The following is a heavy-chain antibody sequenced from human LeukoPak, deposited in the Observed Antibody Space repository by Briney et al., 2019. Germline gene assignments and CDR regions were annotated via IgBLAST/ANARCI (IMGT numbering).Heavy chain of an antibody. CDR3: ARGYRSIAAVRVNNWFDP. CDR2: INHSGST. V-gene: IGHV4-34*01. Sequence: SETLSLTCAVYGGFFSGYYWSWIRQPPGKGLEWIGEINHSGSTNYNPSLKSRVTISVDTSKNQFSLKLSSVTAADTAVYYCARGYRSIAAVRVNNWFDPWGQGTLVTVSS. CDR1: GGFFSGYY. J-gene: IGHJ5*02. D-gene: IGHD6-13*01.